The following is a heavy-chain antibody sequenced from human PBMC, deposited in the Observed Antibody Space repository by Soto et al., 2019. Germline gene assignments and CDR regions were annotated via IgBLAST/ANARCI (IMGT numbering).Heavy chain of an antibody. D-gene: IGHD6-13*01. V-gene: IGHV6-1*01. CDR2: TYYRSKWYN. J-gene: IGHJ4*02. CDR1: GDSVSSNSAA. Sequence: SQTLSLTCALSGDSVSSNSAALHWIRQSPSRGLEWLGRTYYRSKWYNYSAVSVKSRITITPETSKNQFSRXLHSVTLEHTGEYYCARDHRRTWYDFEYGGQGALVTVGS. CDR3: ARDHRRTWYDFEY.